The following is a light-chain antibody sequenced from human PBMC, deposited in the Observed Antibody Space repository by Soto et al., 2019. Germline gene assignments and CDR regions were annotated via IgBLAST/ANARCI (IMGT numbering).Light chain of an antibody. CDR1: QSVSGIY. CDR2: GAS. J-gene: IGKJ2*01. CDR3: QQYGTSPPYT. Sequence: EIVLTQSPGTLSLSPGERATLSCRASQSVSGIYLAWYQQKPGQAPRLLIYGASSRATGIPDRFSGSGSGTAFTLTISRLEPEDFAVYYCQQYGTSPPYTFGQGTKVEIK. V-gene: IGKV3-20*01.